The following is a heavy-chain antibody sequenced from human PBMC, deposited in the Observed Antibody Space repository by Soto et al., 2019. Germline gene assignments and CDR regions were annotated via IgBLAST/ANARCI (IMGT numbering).Heavy chain of an antibody. CDR1: GFAFGASA. J-gene: IGHJ4*02. Sequence: GGSLRLSCAASGFAFGASAIHWVRQASGKGLEWVGRIRSEAHSYAAAYAASVKGRFTISRDDSKKTAYLQLNSLKTGDTAVYYCTRYDTFDYWGQGTLVTVSS. V-gene: IGHV3-73*01. CDR2: IRSEAHSYAA. D-gene: IGHD3-9*01. CDR3: TRYDTFDY.